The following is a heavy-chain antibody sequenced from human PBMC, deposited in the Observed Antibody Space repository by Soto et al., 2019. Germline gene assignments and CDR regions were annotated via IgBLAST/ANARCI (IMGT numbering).Heavy chain of an antibody. CDR2: IIPIFGTA. CDR1: GGTFSSYA. Sequence: QVQLVQSGAEVKKPGSSVKVSCKASGGTFSSYAISWVRQAPGQGLEWMGGIIPIFGTANYAQKFQGRVTITADESSSTAYMELSSLRSEDTAVYYCARVQTYYDILTGYPDYWGQGTLVTVSS. D-gene: IGHD3-9*01. J-gene: IGHJ4*02. V-gene: IGHV1-69*01. CDR3: ARVQTYYDILTGYPDY.